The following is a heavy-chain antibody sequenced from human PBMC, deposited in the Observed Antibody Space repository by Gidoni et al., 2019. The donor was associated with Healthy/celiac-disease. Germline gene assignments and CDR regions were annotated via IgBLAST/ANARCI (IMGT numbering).Heavy chain of an antibody. CDR2: FDPEDGET. D-gene: IGHD3-10*01. CDR3: ATAPSVLTPYGGY. CDR1: AYTLTELS. V-gene: IGHV1-24*01. Sequence: QVQLVQSEAEVTKPGDSVNVPCKAAAYTLTELSMHWVRQAPGKGLEWMGGFDPEDGETIYAQKFQGRVTMTEDTSTDTAYMELSSLRSEDTAVYYCATAPSVLTPYGGYWGQGTLVTVSS. J-gene: IGHJ4*02.